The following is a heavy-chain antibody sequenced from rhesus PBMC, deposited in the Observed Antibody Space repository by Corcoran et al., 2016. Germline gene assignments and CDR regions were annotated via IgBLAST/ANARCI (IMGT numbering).Heavy chain of an antibody. V-gene: IGHV3-13*01. CDR3: TREDDGGDFDS. CDR2: IRNKANSYTT. J-gene: IGHJ4*01. CDR1: GLPFRNYY. Sequence: EVQLVESGGGLVQPGGSLRLSCTASGLPFRNYYFHWVRQAQGKGLEWVGLIRNKANSYTTAYAAAVKGRFTISRDESKNTLYLQMSSLKTEDTAVYYCTREDDGGDFDSWGQGVLVTVSS. D-gene: IGHD3-9*01.